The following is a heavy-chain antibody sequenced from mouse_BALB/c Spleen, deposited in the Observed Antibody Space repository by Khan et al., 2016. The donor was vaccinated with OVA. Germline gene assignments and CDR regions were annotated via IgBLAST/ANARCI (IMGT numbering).Heavy chain of an antibody. J-gene: IGHJ3*01. CDR3: ARGGYGGFAY. CDR2: IFPGSVST. D-gene: IGHD2-2*01. Sequence: QVQLQQSGGDLMKPGASVKISCKATGYTFSSYWIEWVKQRPGHGLEWIGQIFPGSVSTTYNEKFKGKATFTADTSSNTAYMQLSSLTSEDSAVXYGARGGYGGFAYWGRGTLVTVSA. V-gene: IGHV1-9*01. CDR1: GYTFSSYW.